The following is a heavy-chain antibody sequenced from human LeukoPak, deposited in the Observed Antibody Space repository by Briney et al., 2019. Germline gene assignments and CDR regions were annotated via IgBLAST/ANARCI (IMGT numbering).Heavy chain of an antibody. V-gene: IGHV3-21*06. J-gene: IGHJ4*02. Sequence: GGSLRLSCAASGFTFNNYDMHWVRQAPGKGLEWLSYINGRGTYIDYAESLKGRITISRDNAQNSLYLQMNSLRVEDTAVYYCARSGREATEIDYWGQGTLVTVSS. D-gene: IGHD1-1*01. CDR3: ARSGREATEIDY. CDR1: GFTFNNYD. CDR2: INGRGTYI.